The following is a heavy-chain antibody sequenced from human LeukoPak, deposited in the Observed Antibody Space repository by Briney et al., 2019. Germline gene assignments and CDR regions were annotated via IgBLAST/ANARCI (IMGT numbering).Heavy chain of an antibody. J-gene: IGHJ4*02. CDR1: GYTFTGYY. CDR2: ISPNSGVT. CDR3: ARDLNDINHVIGSV. Sequence: APVKVSCKASGYTFTGYYMHWVRQAPGQGLEWMGRISPNSGVTNYAQKFQGRVTMARHTSINTAYMELSGLRSDDRAVYYCARDLNDINHVIGSVWGQGTLVTVSS. V-gene: IGHV1-2*06. D-gene: IGHD1-1*01.